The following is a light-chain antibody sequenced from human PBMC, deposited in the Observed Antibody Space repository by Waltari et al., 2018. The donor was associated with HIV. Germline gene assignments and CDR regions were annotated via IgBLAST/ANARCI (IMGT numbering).Light chain of an antibody. V-gene: IGLV2-8*01. Sequence: QSALTQPPSASGSPGQSVTISCTGTTSDIDGYNYVSWYQQHPGEAPRLIIYDVTKRPSGVPDRFSGSKSGNTASLTVSGLQAEDEAEYYCNSYAGSSKSYVFGTGTKVTVL. J-gene: IGLJ1*01. CDR3: NSYAGSSKSYV. CDR2: DVT. CDR1: TSDIDGYNY.